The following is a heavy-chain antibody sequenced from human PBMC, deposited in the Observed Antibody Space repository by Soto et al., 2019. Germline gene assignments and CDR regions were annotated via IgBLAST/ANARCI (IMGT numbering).Heavy chain of an antibody. CDR3: ATDPPPPDY. CDR2: ISAYNGNT. CDR1: GYTFASYA. V-gene: IGHV1-18*01. Sequence: QVQLVQSGAEVKKPGASVKVSCKASGYTFASYAISWMRQAPGQGLEWMGWISAYNGNTNQAQKLQGRITMTTDTPTSTAYMELRSLRSDDTAVYYCATDPPPPDYWGQGTLVTVSS. J-gene: IGHJ4*02.